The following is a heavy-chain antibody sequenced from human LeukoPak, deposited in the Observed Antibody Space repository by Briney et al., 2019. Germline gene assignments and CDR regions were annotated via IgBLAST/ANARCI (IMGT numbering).Heavy chain of an antibody. CDR1: GGSFSGYY. Sequence: PSETLSLTCAVYGGSFSGYYWSWIRQPPGKGLEWIGEINHSGSTNYNPSLKSRVTISVDTSKNQFSLKLSSVTAADTAVYYCARDNGRGAYYYGSGSYFSPLNYYYGMDVWGQGTTVTVSS. J-gene: IGHJ6*02. CDR2: INHSGST. CDR3: ARDNGRGAYYYGSGSYFSPLNYYYGMDV. V-gene: IGHV4-34*01. D-gene: IGHD3-10*01.